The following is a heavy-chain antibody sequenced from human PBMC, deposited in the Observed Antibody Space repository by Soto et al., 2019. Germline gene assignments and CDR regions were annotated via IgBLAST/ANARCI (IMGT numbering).Heavy chain of an antibody. J-gene: IGHJ4*02. CDR1: GFIFRTYG. CDR3: GRAIGRGISRD. V-gene: IGHV3-21*01. Sequence: EVQLVECGGGLVKPGGSLRLSCTASGFIFRTYGMTWVRQAPGKGLEWVSSIYSSGTFIYYADSVKGRFTISRDDAKNSLFLQMNSLRAEDTAVYYCGRAIGRGISRDWGQGTLVTVSS. D-gene: IGHD3-3*02. CDR2: IYSSGTFI.